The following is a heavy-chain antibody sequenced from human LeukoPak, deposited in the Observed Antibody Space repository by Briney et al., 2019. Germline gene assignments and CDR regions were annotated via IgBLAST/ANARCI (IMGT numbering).Heavy chain of an antibody. CDR2: MYTGGTT. Sequence: GGSLRLSCAASGFTVSGTHMSWVRQPPGKGLEWVSAMYTGGTTYYADSVQGRFTISRDTSKNTLYLHMSIVRVEDTAVYYCAKDEVTSGGGLASWGQGTLVTVSS. V-gene: IGHV3-53*01. CDR3: AKDEVTSGGGLAS. D-gene: IGHD3-16*01. J-gene: IGHJ4*02. CDR1: GFTVSGTH.